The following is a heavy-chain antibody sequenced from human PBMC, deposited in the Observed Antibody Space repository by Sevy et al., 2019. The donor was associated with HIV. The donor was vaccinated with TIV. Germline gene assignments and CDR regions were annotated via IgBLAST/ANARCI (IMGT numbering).Heavy chain of an antibody. CDR2: IWYDGSNK. CDR3: TRDPSQDMTPDCSDAFDI. Sequence: GGSLRLSCAASGFTFSSYGMHWVRQAPGKGLEWVALIWYDGSNKYYADSVKGRFTISRDNSKNTLYLQMNSLRAEDAAVNYCTRDPSQDMTPDCSDAFDIWGQGTMVTVAS. CDR1: GFTFSSYG. J-gene: IGHJ3*02. V-gene: IGHV3-33*01. D-gene: IGHD2-15*01.